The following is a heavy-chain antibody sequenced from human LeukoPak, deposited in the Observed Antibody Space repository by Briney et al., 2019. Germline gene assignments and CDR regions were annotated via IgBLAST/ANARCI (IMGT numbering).Heavy chain of an antibody. CDR1: GFTFSSYG. V-gene: IGHV3-30*18. Sequence: GGSLRLSCAASGFTFSSYGMHWVRQAPGKGLGWVAVISYDGSNKYYADSVKGRFTISRDNTKNTLYLQMNSLRAEDTAVYYCAKDRRNYYYYGMDVWGQGTTVTVSS. CDR2: ISYDGSNK. J-gene: IGHJ6*02. CDR3: AKDRRNYYYYGMDV.